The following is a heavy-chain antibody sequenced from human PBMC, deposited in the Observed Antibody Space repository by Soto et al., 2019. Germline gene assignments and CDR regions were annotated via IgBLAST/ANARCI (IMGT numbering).Heavy chain of an antibody. V-gene: IGHV4-4*02. CDR2: IHHSGST. CDR3: ARSFGWYAIDQ. CDR1: SASISSEQR. D-gene: IGHD6-19*01. Sequence: QMQLQESGPGLVKPSETLSLTCAVSSASISSEQRWSWVRQPPGKGLEWIGEIHHSGSTNKNPSLKNRVTMSVDKSKNQFSLNLNSVTAADTAVYYGARSFGWYAIDQWGQGTLVTVAS. J-gene: IGHJ4*02.